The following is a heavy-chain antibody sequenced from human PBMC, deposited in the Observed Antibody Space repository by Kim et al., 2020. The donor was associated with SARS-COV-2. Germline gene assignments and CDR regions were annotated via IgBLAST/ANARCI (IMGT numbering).Heavy chain of an antibody. J-gene: IGHJ5*02. CDR2: IYYSGST. Sequence: SETLSLTCTVSGGSISSYYWSWIRQPPGKGLEWIGYIYYSGSTNYNPSLKSRVTISVDTSKNQFSLKLSSVTAADTAVYYCARHAGYSYAGGWFDPWGQGTLVTVSS. D-gene: IGHD5-18*01. V-gene: IGHV4-59*08. CDR1: GGSISSYY. CDR3: ARHAGYSYAGGWFDP.